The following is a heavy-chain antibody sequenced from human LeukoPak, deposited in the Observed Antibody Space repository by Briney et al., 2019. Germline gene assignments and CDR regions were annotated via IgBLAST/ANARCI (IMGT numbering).Heavy chain of an antibody. CDR2: ISAYNGNT. Sequence: ASVKVSCKASGYTFTRYGISWARQAPGQGLEWMGWISAYNGNTNYAQKLQGRVTMTTDTSTSTAYMELRSLRSDDTAVYYCASRSRGSYTFDYWGQGTLVTVSS. D-gene: IGHD1-26*01. CDR3: ASRSRGSYTFDY. CDR1: GYTFTRYG. J-gene: IGHJ4*02. V-gene: IGHV1-18*01.